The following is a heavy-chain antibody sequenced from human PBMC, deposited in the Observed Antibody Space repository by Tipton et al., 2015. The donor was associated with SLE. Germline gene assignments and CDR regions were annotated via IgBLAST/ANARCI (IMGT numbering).Heavy chain of an antibody. CDR2: ISGSGGST. CDR3: AIRRC. Sequence: SLRLSCAASGFTVSNNYMNWVRQAPGKGLEWVSAISGSGGSTYYADSVKGRFTISRDNSKNTLYLHMNSLRAEDTAVYYCAIRRCWGQGTLVTVSS. D-gene: IGHD1-14*01. V-gene: IGHV3-23*01. J-gene: IGHJ4*02. CDR1: GFTVSNNY.